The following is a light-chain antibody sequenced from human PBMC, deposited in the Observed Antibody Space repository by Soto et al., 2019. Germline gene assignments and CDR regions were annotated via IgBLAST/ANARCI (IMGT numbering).Light chain of an antibody. J-gene: IGKJ1*01. CDR1: QSISTY. Sequence: DIQMTQSPSSLSASVGDRVTITCRASQSISTYLNWYQQKPGKAPKLLIYDASTLQSGASGFSGSRSGTDFTLTINYLQPEDFATYHCQQSYSTPRTFGQGTKVEMK. V-gene: IGKV1-39*01. CDR3: QQSYSTPRT. CDR2: DAS.